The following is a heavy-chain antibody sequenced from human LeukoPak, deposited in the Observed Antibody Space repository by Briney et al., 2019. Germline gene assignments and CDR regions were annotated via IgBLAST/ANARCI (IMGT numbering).Heavy chain of an antibody. CDR2: IRYDGSNK. CDR1: EFTFSSYG. CDR3: ARASITIFGVVNPHPFDY. D-gene: IGHD3-3*01. J-gene: IGHJ4*02. Sequence: SGGSLRLSCAASEFTFSSYGMHWVRQAPGKGLEWVAFIRYDGSNKYYADSVKGRFTISRDNSKNTLYLQMNSLRAEDTAVYYCARASITIFGVVNPHPFDYWGQGTLVTVSS. V-gene: IGHV3-30*02.